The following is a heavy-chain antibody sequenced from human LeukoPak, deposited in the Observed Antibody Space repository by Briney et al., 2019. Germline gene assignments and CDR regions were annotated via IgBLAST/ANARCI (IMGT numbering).Heavy chain of an antibody. CDR3: AAANDYGDYGIYFDY. Sequence: TLSLTCTVSGGSISSSYWSWIRQPPGKALEWLARIDWDDDKYYSTSLKTRLTISKDTSKNQVVLTMTNMDPVDTATYYCAAANDYGDYGIYFDYWGQGTLVTVSS. V-gene: IGHV2-70*11. D-gene: IGHD4-17*01. CDR2: IDWDDDK. CDR1: GGSISSSYW. J-gene: IGHJ4*02.